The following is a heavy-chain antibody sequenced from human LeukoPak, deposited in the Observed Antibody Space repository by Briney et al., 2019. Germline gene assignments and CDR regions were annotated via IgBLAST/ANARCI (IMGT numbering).Heavy chain of an antibody. CDR3: ASNDIVVVPAAPAKPFDY. J-gene: IGHJ4*02. D-gene: IGHD2-2*01. V-gene: IGHV1-69*01. CDR2: IIPIFGTA. CDR1: GGTFISYA. Sequence: GSSVKVSCEASGGTFISYAISWVRQAPGQGLEWMGGIIPIFGTANYAQKFQGRVTITADESTSTAYMELSSLRSEDTAVYYCASNDIVVVPAAPAKPFDYWGQGTLVTVSS.